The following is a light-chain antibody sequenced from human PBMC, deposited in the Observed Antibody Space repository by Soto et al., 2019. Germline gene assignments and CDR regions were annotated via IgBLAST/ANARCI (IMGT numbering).Light chain of an antibody. CDR3: QSYDSSLSRRWV. Sequence: QSVLTQPPSVSGAPGQRVTISCTGSSSNIGAGYPVHWYQQLPGTAPKLLVAGNRPSGVPDRFSVSKSGALASLAITGLQAEDEADYYCQSYDSSLSRRWVFGGGTQLTVL. CDR2: G. J-gene: IGLJ3*02. CDR1: SSNIGAGYP. V-gene: IGLV1-40*01.